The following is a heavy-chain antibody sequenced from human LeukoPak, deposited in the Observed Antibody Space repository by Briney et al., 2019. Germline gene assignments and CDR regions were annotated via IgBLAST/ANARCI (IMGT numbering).Heavy chain of an antibody. Sequence: PGGSLRLSCAASGFTFSSYGMHWVRQAPGKGLEWVAVISYDGSNKYYADSVKGRFTISRDNSKNTLYLQMNSLRAEDTAVYYCAKEMDYYDSSGPLDYWGQGTLVTVSS. D-gene: IGHD3-22*01. CDR2: ISYDGSNK. CDR3: AKEMDYYDSSGPLDY. J-gene: IGHJ4*02. V-gene: IGHV3-30*18. CDR1: GFTFSSYG.